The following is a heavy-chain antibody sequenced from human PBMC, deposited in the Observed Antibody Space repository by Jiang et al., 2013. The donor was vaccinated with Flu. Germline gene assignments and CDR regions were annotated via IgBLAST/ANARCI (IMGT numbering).Heavy chain of an antibody. CDR2: INQDGSKT. J-gene: IGHJ4*02. D-gene: IGHD3-22*01. Sequence: VQLLESGGGSVQPGESLRLSCVGSGFTFSKYWMSWVRQAPGKGLEWVANINQDGSKTNYVDSVRGRFTISRDNANESLVLQMDSLLPEDTAVYYCAKLTDYFDSSGNFHYWGQGTLVTVSS. CDR1: GFTFSKYW. CDR3: AKLTDYFDSSGNFHY. V-gene: IGHV3-7*03.